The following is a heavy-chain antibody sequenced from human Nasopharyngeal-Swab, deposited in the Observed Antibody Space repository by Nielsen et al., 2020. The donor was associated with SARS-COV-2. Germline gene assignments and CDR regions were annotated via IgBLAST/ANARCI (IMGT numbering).Heavy chain of an antibody. CDR1: GFTVSSNF. CDR2: LKSGGGT. D-gene: IGHD1-26*01. V-gene: IGHV3-53*01. CDR3: ARVRQSGAYFPFDS. Sequence: GGSLRLSCVASGFTVSSNFVSWVRQAPGKGLEWVSLLKSGGGTFYADPVRGRFTISRDNSRNTVYLQMNSLRAEDTAVYYCARVRQSGAYFPFDSWGLGTLVTVSS. J-gene: IGHJ4*02.